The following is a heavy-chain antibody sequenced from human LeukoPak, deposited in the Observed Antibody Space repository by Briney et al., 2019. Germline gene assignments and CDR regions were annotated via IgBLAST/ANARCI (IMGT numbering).Heavy chain of an antibody. V-gene: IGHV3-21*01. J-gene: IGHJ6*02. CDR1: GFTFSSYS. CDR2: ISSSSSYI. CDR3: ARDYSSGWLNYYYYYGMDV. D-gene: IGHD6-19*01. Sequence: AGGSLRLSCAASGFTFSSYSMNWVRQAPGKGLEWVSSISSSSSYIYYADSVKGRFTISRDNAKNSLYLQMNSLRAEDTAVYYCARDYSSGWLNYYYYYGMDVWGQGTTVTVSS.